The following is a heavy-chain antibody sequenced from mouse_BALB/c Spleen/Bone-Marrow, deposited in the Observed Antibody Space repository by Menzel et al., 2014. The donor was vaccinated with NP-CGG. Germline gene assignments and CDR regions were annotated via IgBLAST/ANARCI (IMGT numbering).Heavy chain of an antibody. Sequence: QEQLKQSGAELVRPGASVKLSCKASGYTFTSYWMNWVKQRPEHGLEWIGRIDPYDSETHYNQKFKDKAILTVDKSSSTAYMQLSSLTSEDSAVYYCARGRDYDVFSYWGQGTLVTVSA. V-gene: IGHV1-52*01. CDR2: IDPYDSET. CDR1: GYTFTSYW. CDR3: ARGRDYDVFSY. J-gene: IGHJ3*01. D-gene: IGHD2-4*01.